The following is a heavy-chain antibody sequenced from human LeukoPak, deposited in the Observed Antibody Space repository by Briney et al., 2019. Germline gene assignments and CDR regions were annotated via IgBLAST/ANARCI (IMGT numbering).Heavy chain of an antibody. CDR2: INPNSGGT. D-gene: IGHD3-9*01. CDR3: ARLILTGYYHFDY. J-gene: IGHJ4*02. Sequence: ASVKVSCKASGYRFTGHYVHWVRQAPGQGPEWMGWINPNSGGTNYAQNFQGRVTMTRDTSISTAYMELSRLRSDDTAVYYCARLILTGYYHFDYWGQGTLVTVSS. V-gene: IGHV1-2*02. CDR1: GYRFTGHY.